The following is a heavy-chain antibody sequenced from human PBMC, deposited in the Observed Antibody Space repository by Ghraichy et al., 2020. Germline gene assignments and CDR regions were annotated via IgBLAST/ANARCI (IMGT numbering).Heavy chain of an antibody. CDR2: INPNSGGT. Sequence: ASVKVSCKASGYTFTGYYMHWVRQAPGQGLEWMGRINPNSGGTNYAQKFQGRVTMTRDTSISTAYMELSRLRSDDTAVYYCARDLEGIAVAGPTQGSDAFDIWGQGTMVTVSS. CDR1: GYTFTGYY. CDR3: ARDLEGIAVAGPTQGSDAFDI. D-gene: IGHD6-19*01. V-gene: IGHV1-2*06. J-gene: IGHJ3*02.